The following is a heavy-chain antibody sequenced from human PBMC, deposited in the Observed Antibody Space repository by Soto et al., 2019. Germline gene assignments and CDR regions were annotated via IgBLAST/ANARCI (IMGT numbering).Heavy chain of an antibody. Sequence: QVLLVQSGAEVREPGASVKVSCEASGYTFTDYGVTWVRQAPGQGLEWMWWINGYHGKIQYAQKLQRRVTITTDTSTSTAYLDLGRVSPDDTAMYYCARDEIGAREKRFDYWGQGTLVTVSS. V-gene: IGHV1-18*01. CDR1: GYTFTDYG. J-gene: IGHJ4*02. CDR3: ARDEIGAREKRFDY. D-gene: IGHD3-10*01. CDR2: INGYHGKI.